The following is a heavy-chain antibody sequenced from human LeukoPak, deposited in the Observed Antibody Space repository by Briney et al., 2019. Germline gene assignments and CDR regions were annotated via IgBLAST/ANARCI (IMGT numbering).Heavy chain of an antibody. CDR2: ISGSGGST. V-gene: IGHV3-23*01. J-gene: IGHJ4*02. D-gene: IGHD1-26*01. CDR1: GFTFSNYA. CDR3: AKKWGVGTTTLDYFDY. Sequence: GGSLRLSWAASGFTFSNYAMSWVRQAPGKGLEWVSGISGSGGSTYYADSVKGRFTISRDNSKNTLYLQMNSLTDEDTAVYYCAKKWGVGTTTLDYFDYWGQGTLVTVSS.